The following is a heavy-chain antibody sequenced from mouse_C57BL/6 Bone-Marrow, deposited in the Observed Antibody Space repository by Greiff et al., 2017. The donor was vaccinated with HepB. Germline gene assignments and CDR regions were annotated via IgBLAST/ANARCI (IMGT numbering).Heavy chain of an antibody. J-gene: IGHJ1*03. CDR2: ILPGSGRT. V-gene: IGHV1-9*01. CDR1: GYTFTGYW. CDR3: ASPSIYYYGSSYGFDV. D-gene: IGHD1-1*01. Sequence: QVQLQQSGAELMKPGASVKLSCKATGYTFTGYWIEWVKQRPGHGLEWIGEILPGSGRTNYNEKFKGKATFTADTSSNTAYMQLSSLTTEDSAIYYCASPSIYYYGSSYGFDVWGTGTTVTVSS.